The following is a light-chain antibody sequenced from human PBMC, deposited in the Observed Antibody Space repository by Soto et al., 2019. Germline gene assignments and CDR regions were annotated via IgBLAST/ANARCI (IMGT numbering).Light chain of an antibody. J-gene: IGKJ4*02. CDR1: QSARSF. CDR2: DGF. V-gene: IGKV3-11*01. CDR3: QQRHSWPRT. Sequence: EIVLTQSPAALSLSPGDRATLSFTASQSARSFLAWSQQKPGQAPRLLLYDGFNRATGIPARFSASGSGTDFTLPISRLEPEDFGGYYCQQRHSWPRTFGGGTKLEIK.